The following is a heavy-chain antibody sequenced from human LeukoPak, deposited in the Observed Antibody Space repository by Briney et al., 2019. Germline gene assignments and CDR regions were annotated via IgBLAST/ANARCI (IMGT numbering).Heavy chain of an antibody. V-gene: IGHV4-30-4*08. CDR2: IYYSGST. Sequence: PSETLSLTCAVYGGSFSGYYWSWIRQPPGKGLEWIGYIYYSGSTYYNPSLKSRVTISVDTSKNQFSLKLSSVTAADTAVYYCARARYDFWSNYYYGMDVWGQGTTVTVSS. J-gene: IGHJ6*02. CDR1: GGSFSGYY. CDR3: ARARYDFWSNYYYGMDV. D-gene: IGHD3-3*01.